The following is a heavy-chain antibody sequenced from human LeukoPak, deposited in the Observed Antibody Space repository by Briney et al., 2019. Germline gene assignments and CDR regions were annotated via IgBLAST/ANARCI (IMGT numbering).Heavy chain of an antibody. CDR1: GYNFTDYY. D-gene: IGHD3-16*01. Sequence: ASVKVSCKASGYNFTDYYVHWVRQAPGQGLEWMGYITPNSEGTEFAQKFQGRVTMTRDTSISTAYMELSRLRSDDTAVYYCARRAGAYTHPYDYWGQGTLVTVS. J-gene: IGHJ4*02. CDR2: ITPNSEGT. CDR3: ARRAGAYTHPYDY. V-gene: IGHV1-2*02.